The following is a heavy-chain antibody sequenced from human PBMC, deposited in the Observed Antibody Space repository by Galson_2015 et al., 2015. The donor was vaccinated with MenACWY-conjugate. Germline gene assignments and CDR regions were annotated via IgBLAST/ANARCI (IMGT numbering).Heavy chain of an antibody. CDR3: AKPRGASFYFDS. J-gene: IGHJ4*02. V-gene: IGHV3-74*01. Sequence: SLRLSCAASGFIFNTYWMHWVRQAPGKGLVWVSRINPGGSSTTYADTVKGRFTISRDNAKNTLYLQMNSLRPEDTAVFYCAKPRGASFYFDSWGQGTLVTVSS. D-gene: IGHD1-26*01. CDR1: GFIFNTYW. CDR2: INPGGSST.